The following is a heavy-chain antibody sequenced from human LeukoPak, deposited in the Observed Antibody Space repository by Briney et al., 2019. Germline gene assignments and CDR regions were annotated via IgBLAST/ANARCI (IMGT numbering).Heavy chain of an antibody. Sequence: PSETLSLTXTVSGGSISSYYWSWIRQPPGKGLEWIGYIYYSGSTNYNPSLKSRVTISVDTSKNQFSLKLSSVTAADTAVYYCARGIGTTVTDAFDIWGQGTMVTVSS. CDR1: GGSISSYY. J-gene: IGHJ3*02. V-gene: IGHV4-59*01. CDR2: IYYSGST. D-gene: IGHD4-17*01. CDR3: ARGIGTTVTDAFDI.